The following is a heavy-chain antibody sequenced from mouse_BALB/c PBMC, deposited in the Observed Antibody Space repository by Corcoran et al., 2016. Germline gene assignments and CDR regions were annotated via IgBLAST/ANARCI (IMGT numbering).Heavy chain of an antibody. V-gene: IGHV8-5*01. J-gene: IGHJ4*01. D-gene: IGHD2-13*01. Sequence: QVTLKESGPGILKPSQTLSLTCSFSGFSLSTPGMGRGWFLQPSGKGLEWLAHIWWDDDKYYNPSLKSQLTFSKDTSRNQVFLKITSVNTADTATYDCARSDYQSAMDYMGQGFSVTVSS. CDR1: GFSLSTPGMG. CDR2: IWWDDDK. CDR3: ARSDYQSAMDY.